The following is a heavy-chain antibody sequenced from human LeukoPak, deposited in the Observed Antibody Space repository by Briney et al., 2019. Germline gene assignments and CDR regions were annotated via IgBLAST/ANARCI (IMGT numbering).Heavy chain of an antibody. D-gene: IGHD2-2*01. J-gene: IGHJ3*02. CDR1: RCTVTRYD. CDR2: MNPNSGNT. V-gene: IGHV1-8*03. Sequence: ASVKPSSKASRCTVTRYDINCVRQATGQGLEWMGWMNPNSGNTGYAQKFQGRVTITRNTSISTAYMELSSLRSEDTAVYYCGVVRAYYAGSASDLDACVMGAQGTRVTVSS. CDR3: GVVRAYYAGSASDLDACVM.